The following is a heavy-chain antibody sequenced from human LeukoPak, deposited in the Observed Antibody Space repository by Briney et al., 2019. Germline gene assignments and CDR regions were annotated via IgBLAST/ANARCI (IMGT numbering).Heavy chain of an antibody. CDR3: AKRPPIAAAGMGYFQH. D-gene: IGHD6-13*01. J-gene: IGHJ1*01. V-gene: IGHV3-23*01. CDR2: ISGSGGST. CDR1: GFTFSSYA. Sequence: GGSLRLSCAASGFTFSSYAMSWVRQAPGKGLEWVSAISGSGGSTYYADSVKGRFTISRDNSKNTLYLQMNSLRADDTAVYYCAKRPPIAAAGMGYFQHWGQGTLVTVSS.